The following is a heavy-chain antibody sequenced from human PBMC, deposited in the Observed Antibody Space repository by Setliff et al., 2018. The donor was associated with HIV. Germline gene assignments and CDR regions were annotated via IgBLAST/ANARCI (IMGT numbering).Heavy chain of an antibody. J-gene: IGHJ4*01. CDR2: IGAKTDNT. CDR1: GYTFTNYG. V-gene: IGHV1-18*01. CDR3: ARPAAKWEFEY. Sequence: ASVKVSCKASGYTFTNYGSTWVRQAPGHGLEWMGWIGAKTDNTNYAPQFQGRVTMTTDTSTNTVYMELRSLTSDATAVYYCARPAAKWEFEYWGQGTLVNVSS. D-gene: IGHD2-2*01.